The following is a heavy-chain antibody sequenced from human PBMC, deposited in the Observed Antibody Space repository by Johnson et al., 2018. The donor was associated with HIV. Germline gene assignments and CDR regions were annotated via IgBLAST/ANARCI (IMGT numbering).Heavy chain of an antibody. V-gene: IGHV3-23*04. J-gene: IGHJ3*02. Sequence: MLLVESGGGVVQPGRSLRLSCAASRFTFSSYAMSWVRQAPGKGLEWVSAISGSGGSTYYADSVKGRFTISRDNTKNSLYLQMNSLRAADTALYYCAREGGIVAAQGDAFDIWGQGTMVTVSS. CDR2: ISGSGGST. CDR1: RFTFSSYA. D-gene: IGHD1-26*01. CDR3: AREGGIVAAQGDAFDI.